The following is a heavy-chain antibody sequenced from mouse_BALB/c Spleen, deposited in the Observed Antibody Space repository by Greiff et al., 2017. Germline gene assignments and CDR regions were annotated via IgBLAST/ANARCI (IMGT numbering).Heavy chain of an antibody. CDR1: GYSITSDYA. D-gene: IGHD2-14*01. CDR3: AREGEVRRAMDY. V-gene: IGHV3-2*02. CDR2: ISYSGST. J-gene: IGHJ4*01. Sequence: EVKVEESGPGLVKPSQSLSLTCTVTGYSITSDYAWNWIRQFPGNKLEWMGYISYSGSTSYNPSLKSRISITRDTSKNQFFLQLNSVTTEDTATYYCAREGEVRRAMDYWGQGTSVTVSS.